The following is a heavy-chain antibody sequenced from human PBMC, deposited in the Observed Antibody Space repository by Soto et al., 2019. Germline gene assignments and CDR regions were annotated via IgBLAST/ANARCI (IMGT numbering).Heavy chain of an antibody. V-gene: IGHV4-31*03. CDR2: IHYSGST. D-gene: IGHD2-21*01. CDR3: ARLGAYYQSLDP. CDR1: GGSISNGGSY. Sequence: SETLSLTCTVSGGSISNGGSYWSWLRQLPGKGLEWIGYIHYSGSTHYNPSLKSRLLMSVDTSKNQFSLKVSSVTAADTAVYYCARLGAYYQSLDPWGPGTLVTVYS. J-gene: IGHJ5*02.